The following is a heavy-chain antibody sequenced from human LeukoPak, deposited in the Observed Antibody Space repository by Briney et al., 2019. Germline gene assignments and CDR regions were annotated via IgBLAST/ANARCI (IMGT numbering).Heavy chain of an antibody. Sequence: PGGSLRLSCAASGFTFSSYSMNWVRQAPGKGLEWVSSISSSSSTIYYADSVKGRFTISRDNAKNSLYLQMNSLRAEDTAVYYCARASPYYYYMDVWGKGTTVTVSS. J-gene: IGHJ6*03. CDR3: ARASPYYYYMDV. V-gene: IGHV3-48*01. CDR2: ISSSSSTI. CDR1: GFTFSSYS.